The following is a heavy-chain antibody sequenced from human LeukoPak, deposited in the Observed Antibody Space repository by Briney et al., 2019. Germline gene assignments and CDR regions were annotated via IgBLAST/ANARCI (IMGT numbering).Heavy chain of an antibody. CDR2: ISYDGSNK. D-gene: IGHD3-10*01. J-gene: IGHJ4*02. V-gene: IGHV3-30*18. CDR3: AKDSNYYYYASGSPDY. Sequence: GGSLRLSCAASGFTFSSYGMHWVRQALGKGLEWVAVISYDGSNKYYADSVKGRFTISRDNSKNTLYLQMNSLRAEDTAVYYCAKDSNYYYYASGSPDYWGQGTLVTVFS. CDR1: GFTFSSYG.